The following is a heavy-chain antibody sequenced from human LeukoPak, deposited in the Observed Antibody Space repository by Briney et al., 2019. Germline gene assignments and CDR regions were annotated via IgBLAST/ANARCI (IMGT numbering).Heavy chain of an antibody. V-gene: IGHV3-48*04. Sequence: GGSLRLSCAASGFTFSMYSMNWVRQAPGKGLHWISYISSSSGTIHYADSVKGRFTISRDNAKNSLYLQMGSLRAEDMAVYYCARGKSGSFRGYFDYWGQGTLVTVSS. CDR1: GFTFSMYS. J-gene: IGHJ4*02. CDR3: ARGKSGSFRGYFDY. CDR2: ISSSSGTI. D-gene: IGHD1-26*01.